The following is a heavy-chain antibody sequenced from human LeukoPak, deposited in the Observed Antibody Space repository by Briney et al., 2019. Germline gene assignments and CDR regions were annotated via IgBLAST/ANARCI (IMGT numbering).Heavy chain of an antibody. CDR2: IKSKTDGGTT. CDR1: GFTFSSYA. CDR3: TTGSRAAAGTGSLDY. Sequence: GGSLRLSCAVSGFTFSSYAMSWVRQAPGKGLEWVGRIKSKTDGGTTDYAAPVKGRFTLSRDDSKNTLYLQMNSLRTDDTAVYYCTTGSRAAAGTGSLDYWGQGTLVTVSS. V-gene: IGHV3-15*01. D-gene: IGHD6-13*01. J-gene: IGHJ4*02.